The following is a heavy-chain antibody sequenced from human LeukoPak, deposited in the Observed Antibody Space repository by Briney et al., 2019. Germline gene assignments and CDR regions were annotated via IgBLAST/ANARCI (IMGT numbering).Heavy chain of an antibody. CDR3: ACRSMVRGVMGDY. Sequence: PGGSLRPSCAASGFTFSSYAMHWVRQAPGKGLEWVAVISYDGSNKYYADSVKGRFTISRDNSKNTLYLQMNSLRAEDTAVYYCACRSMVRGVMGDYWGQGTLVTVSS. CDR1: GFTFSSYA. D-gene: IGHD3-10*01. V-gene: IGHV3-30*04. CDR2: ISYDGSNK. J-gene: IGHJ4*02.